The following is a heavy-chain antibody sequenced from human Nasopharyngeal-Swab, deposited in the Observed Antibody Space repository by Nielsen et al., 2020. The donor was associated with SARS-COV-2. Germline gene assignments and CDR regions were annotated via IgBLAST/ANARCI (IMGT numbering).Heavy chain of an antibody. CDR3: ARGLRHYDFWSGYYTGIYFQH. Sequence: WIRQPPGKGLEWVASIKQDGSEKYYVDSVKGRFTISRDNAKNSLYLQMNSLRAEDTAVYYCARGLRHYDFWSGYYTGIYFQHWGQGTLVTVSS. CDR2: IKQDGSEK. J-gene: IGHJ1*01. V-gene: IGHV3-7*03. D-gene: IGHD3-3*01.